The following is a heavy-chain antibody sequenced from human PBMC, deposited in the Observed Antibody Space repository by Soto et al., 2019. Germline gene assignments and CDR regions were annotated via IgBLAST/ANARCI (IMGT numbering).Heavy chain of an antibody. D-gene: IGHD6-19*01. J-gene: IGHJ4*02. CDR3: ARDMIRSSGWRFDY. V-gene: IGHV4-38-2*02. Sequence: SETLSLTCAVSGYSISSGYYWGWIRQPPGKGLEWIGSIYHSGSTYYNPSLKSRVTISVDTSKNQFSLKLSSVTAADTAVYYCARDMIRSSGWRFDYWGQGTLVTVSS. CDR1: GYSISSGYY. CDR2: IYHSGST.